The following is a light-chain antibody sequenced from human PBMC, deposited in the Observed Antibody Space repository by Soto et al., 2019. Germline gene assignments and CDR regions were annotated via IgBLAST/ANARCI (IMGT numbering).Light chain of an antibody. V-gene: IGKV3-15*01. Sequence: EIEMTQSPATLFVSQGERATLSCRATQSVNSNLAWYQQKPGQAPRLLIYGASTRATGIPARFSGSGSGTEFTLSISSLQSEDFAVYYCQQYNKRRTFGQGTKVDIK. CDR3: QQYNKRRT. J-gene: IGKJ1*01. CDR1: QSVNSN. CDR2: GAS.